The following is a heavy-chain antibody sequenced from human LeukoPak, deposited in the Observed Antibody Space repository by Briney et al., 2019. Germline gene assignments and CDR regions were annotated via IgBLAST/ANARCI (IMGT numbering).Heavy chain of an antibody. CDR3: AKLYDSSGYFFSLAIDY. J-gene: IGHJ4*02. Sequence: PGGSLRLSCAASGFTFSSYEMNWVRQAPGKGLEWVSYISSSSSTIYYADSVKGRFTISRDNAKNSLYLQMNSLRAEDTAVYYCAKLYDSSGYFFSLAIDYWGQGTLVTVSS. CDR2: ISSSSSTI. V-gene: IGHV3-48*01. CDR1: GFTFSSYE. D-gene: IGHD3-22*01.